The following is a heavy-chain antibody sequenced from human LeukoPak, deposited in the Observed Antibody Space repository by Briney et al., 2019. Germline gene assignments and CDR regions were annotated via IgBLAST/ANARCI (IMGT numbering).Heavy chain of an antibody. J-gene: IGHJ6*04. CDR2: IWYDGSNK. V-gene: IGHV3-33*01. Sequence: PGGSLRLSCAASGFTFSSYGMHWVRQAPGKGLEVVAVIWYDGSNKYYADSVKGRFTISRDNSKNTLYLQMNSLRAEDTAVYYCAGSSPRIYYYYGMDVWGKGTTVTVSS. CDR3: AGSSPRIYYYYGMDV. CDR1: GFTFSSYG. D-gene: IGHD1-14*01.